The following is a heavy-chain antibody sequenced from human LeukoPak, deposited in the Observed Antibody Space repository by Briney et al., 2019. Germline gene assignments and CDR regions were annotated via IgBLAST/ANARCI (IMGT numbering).Heavy chain of an antibody. CDR2: IYNSGAKI. D-gene: IGHD6-19*01. V-gene: IGHV3-23*01. J-gene: IGHJ4*02. CDR3: AKDVAPDSGWDLDY. CDR1: GLTFSTYS. Sequence: GSLRLSCAVSGLTFSTYSMTWVRQGPGKGLEWVSSIYNSGAKIFYADSVKGQFTISRDNSKNMLYLQMNSLRVEDTAVYYCAKDVAPDSGWDLDYWGQGTLVTVSS.